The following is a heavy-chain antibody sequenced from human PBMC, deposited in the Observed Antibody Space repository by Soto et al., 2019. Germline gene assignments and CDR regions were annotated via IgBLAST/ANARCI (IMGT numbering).Heavy chain of an antibody. CDR3: ARDQLDDSSGYYYEGY. V-gene: IGHV3-30-3*01. CDR1: GFTFSSYA. J-gene: IGHJ4*02. CDR2: ISYDGSNK. Sequence: PGGSLRLSCAASGFTFSSYAMHWVRQAPGKGLEWVAVISYDGSNKYYADSVKGRFTISRDNSKNTLYLQMSSLRAEDTAVYYCARDQLDDSSGYYYEGYWGQGTLVTVSS. D-gene: IGHD3-22*01.